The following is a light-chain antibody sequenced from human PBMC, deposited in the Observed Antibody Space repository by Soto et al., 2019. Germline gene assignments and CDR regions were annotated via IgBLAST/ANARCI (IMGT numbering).Light chain of an antibody. CDR1: QSVSSH. V-gene: IGKV3-11*01. Sequence: EIVLTQSPSTLSLSPGERATLSCRASQSVSSHLAWYQQKPGQAPRLLIYDASNWATGIPARFSGGGSGTDFTLTISSLDPEDFAVYYCQQRFNYPCFTFGQGTKLEIK. CDR3: QQRFNYPCFT. CDR2: DAS. J-gene: IGKJ2*01.